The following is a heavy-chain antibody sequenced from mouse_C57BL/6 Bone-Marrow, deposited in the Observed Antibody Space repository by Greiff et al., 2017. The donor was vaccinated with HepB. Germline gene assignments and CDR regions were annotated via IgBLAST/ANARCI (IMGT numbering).Heavy chain of an antibody. CDR3: ARPSYYGYDGAWFAY. Sequence: VQLKESGGGLVKPGGSLKLSCAASGFTFSDYGMHWVRQAPEKGLEWVAYISSGSSTIYYADTVKGRFTISRDNAKNTLFLQMTSLRSEDTAMYYCARPSYYGYDGAWFAYWGQGTLVTVSA. J-gene: IGHJ3*01. D-gene: IGHD2-9*01. CDR1: GFTFSDYG. V-gene: IGHV5-17*01. CDR2: ISSGSSTI.